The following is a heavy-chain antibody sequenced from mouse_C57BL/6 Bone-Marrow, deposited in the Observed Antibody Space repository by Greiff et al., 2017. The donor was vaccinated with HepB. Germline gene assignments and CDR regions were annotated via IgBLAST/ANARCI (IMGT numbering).Heavy chain of an antibody. CDR2: IHPNSGST. CDR1: GYTFTSYW. V-gene: IGHV1-64*01. J-gene: IGHJ3*01. Sequence: VQLQQPGAELVKPGASVKLSCKASGYTFTSYWMHWVKQRPGQGLEWIGMIHPNSGSTNYNEKFKSKATLTVDKSSSTAYMQLSSLTSEDSAVYYCARNPFYYDYGAWFAYWGQGTLVTVSA. CDR3: ARNPFYYDYGAWFAY. D-gene: IGHD2-4*01.